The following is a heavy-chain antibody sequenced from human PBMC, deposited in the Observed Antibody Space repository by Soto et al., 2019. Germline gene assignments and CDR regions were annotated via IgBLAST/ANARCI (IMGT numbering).Heavy chain of an antibody. CDR2: ISGSGGST. V-gene: IGHV3-23*01. CDR1: GFTFSSYA. J-gene: IGHJ5*02. D-gene: IGHD6-13*01. CDR3: AKAPYSSSWYQNLVWFDP. Sequence: VQLLESGGGLVQPGGSLRLSCAASGFTFSSYAMSWVRQAPGKGLEWVSAISGSGGSTYYADSVKGRFTISRDNSKNTLYLQMNSLRAEDTAVYYCAKAPYSSSWYQNLVWFDPWGQGTLVTVSS.